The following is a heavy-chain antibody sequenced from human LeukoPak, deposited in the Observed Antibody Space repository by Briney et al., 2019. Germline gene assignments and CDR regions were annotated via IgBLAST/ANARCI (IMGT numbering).Heavy chain of an antibody. CDR2: ISAYNGNT. V-gene: IGHV1-18*01. CDR1: GYTFTSYG. CDR3: ARDVVVTAPYYYYGMDV. Sequence: ASVKVSCKASGYTFTSYGISWVRQAPGQGLEWMGWISAYNGNTNYAQKLQGRVTMTTDTSTSTAYMELRGLRSDDTAVYYCARDVVVTAPYYYYGMDVWGQGTTVTVSS. D-gene: IGHD2-21*02. J-gene: IGHJ6*02.